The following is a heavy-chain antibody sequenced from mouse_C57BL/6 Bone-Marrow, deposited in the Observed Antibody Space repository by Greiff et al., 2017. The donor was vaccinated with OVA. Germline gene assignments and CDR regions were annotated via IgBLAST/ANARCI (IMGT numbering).Heavy chain of an antibody. CDR3: ARRQLRLPCDY. CDR2: INPNNGGT. CDR1: GYTFTDYY. D-gene: IGHD3-2*02. V-gene: IGHV1-26*01. Sequence: VQLQQSGPELVKPGASVKISCKASGYTFTDYYMNWVKQSHGKSLEWIGDINPNNGGTSYNQKFKGKATLTVDKSSSTAYMELRSLTSEDSAVYYCARRQLRLPCDYWGQGTTLTVSS. J-gene: IGHJ2*01.